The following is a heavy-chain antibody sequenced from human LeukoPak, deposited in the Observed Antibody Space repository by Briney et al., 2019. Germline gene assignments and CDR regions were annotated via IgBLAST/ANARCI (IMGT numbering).Heavy chain of an antibody. J-gene: IGHJ4*02. D-gene: IGHD3-22*01. CDR2: INPSGGST. Sequence: ASVKVSCKASGYTFTSYYLYWVRQAPGQGLEWMGVINPSGGSTTSAQKFQGRVTMTRDTSTSTVYMELRSLRSEDTAVYYCARGPGPADDGGGYCFDYWGQGTLVSVSS. CDR3: ARGPGPADDGGGYCFDY. V-gene: IGHV1-46*01. CDR1: GYTFTSYY.